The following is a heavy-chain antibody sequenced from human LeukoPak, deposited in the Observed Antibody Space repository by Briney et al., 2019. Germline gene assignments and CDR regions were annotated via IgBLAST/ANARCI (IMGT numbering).Heavy chain of an antibody. J-gene: IGHJ1*01. V-gene: IGHV3-30*03. CDR3: ARVSGLGMKEYYQH. CDR2: ISYDGSNK. D-gene: IGHD3-10*01. Sequence: GGSLRLSCAASGFTFSGYGMHWVRQTPGKGLEWVAVISYDGSNKYYADSVKGRFTISRDNSKNTMYLQMNSLRAEDTAVYYCARVSGLGMKEYYQHWGQGTLVTVAS. CDR1: GFTFSGYG.